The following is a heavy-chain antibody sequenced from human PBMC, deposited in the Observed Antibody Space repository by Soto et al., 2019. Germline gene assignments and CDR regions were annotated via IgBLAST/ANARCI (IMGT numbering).Heavy chain of an antibody. CDR3: ARMDGDYNYYGLDV. V-gene: IGHV2-26*01. Sequence: QVTLKESGPVLVKPTETLTLTCSVSGFSLTNGRMGVSWIRQPPGKALEWLAHFFSDAERSYSTSMQSRLNMSRDSSGSQVVLTMTNMAPADTATYYCARMDGDYNYYGLDVWGHGIAVTVSS. D-gene: IGHD4-17*01. CDR1: GFSLTNGRMG. CDR2: FFSDAER. J-gene: IGHJ6*02.